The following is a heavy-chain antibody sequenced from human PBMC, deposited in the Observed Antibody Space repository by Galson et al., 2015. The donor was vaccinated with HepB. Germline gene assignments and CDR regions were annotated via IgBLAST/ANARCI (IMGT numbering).Heavy chain of an antibody. CDR2: IKQDGSEK. CDR3: ARGRDYGSYSLRAFDF. Sequence: SLRLSCAASEFIFSVYRMSWVRQAPGKGLEWVANIKQDGSEKDYLDSVNGRFTISRDNAKNSLYLQMNSLRAEDTAVYYCARGRDYGSYSLRAFDFWGQGTRVTVSS. J-gene: IGHJ3*01. V-gene: IGHV3-7*01. D-gene: IGHD4-23*01. CDR1: EFIFSVYR.